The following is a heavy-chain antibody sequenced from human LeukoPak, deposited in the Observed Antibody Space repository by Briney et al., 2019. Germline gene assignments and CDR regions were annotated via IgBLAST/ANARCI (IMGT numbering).Heavy chain of an antibody. D-gene: IGHD2-2*01. CDR3: VGVPAAFDY. CDR1: GFTFSSYA. J-gene: IGHJ4*02. V-gene: IGHV3-23*01. CDR2: ISRNGGST. Sequence: PGGSLRRSCAASGFTFSSYAMSWVRQAPGKGLEWVSTISRNGGSTYYADSVKGRFTISRDNSKNTLYLQMNSLTAEDTAVYYCVGVPAAFDYWGQGTLVTVSS.